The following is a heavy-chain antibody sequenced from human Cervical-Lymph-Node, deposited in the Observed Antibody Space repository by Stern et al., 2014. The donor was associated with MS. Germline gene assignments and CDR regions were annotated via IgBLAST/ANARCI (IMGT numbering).Heavy chain of an antibody. CDR2: ISYDGSNK. V-gene: IGHV3-30*01. Sequence: VQLVESGGGVVQPGRSLRLSCAASGFTFSSYAMHWVRQAPGKGLEWVAVISYDGSNKYYADSVKGRFTISRDNSKNTLYLQMNSLRAEDTAVYYCARDQVVPAAMVLDYWGQGTLVTVSS. D-gene: IGHD2-2*01. CDR3: ARDQVVPAAMVLDY. J-gene: IGHJ4*02. CDR1: GFTFSSYA.